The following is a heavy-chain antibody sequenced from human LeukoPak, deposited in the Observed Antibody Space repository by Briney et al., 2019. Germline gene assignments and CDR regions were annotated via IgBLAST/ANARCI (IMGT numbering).Heavy chain of an antibody. CDR3: ARHGTTMIVVVISDAFDI. CDR2: IYYSGST. D-gene: IGHD3-22*01. V-gene: IGHV4-39*01. Sequence: PSETLSLTCTVSGGSISSSSYYWGWIRQPPGKGLEWIGSIYYSGSTYYNPSLKSRVTISVDTSKNQFSLKLSSVTAADTAVYYCARHGTTMIVVVISDAFDIWGQGTMVTVSS. J-gene: IGHJ3*02. CDR1: GGSISSSSYY.